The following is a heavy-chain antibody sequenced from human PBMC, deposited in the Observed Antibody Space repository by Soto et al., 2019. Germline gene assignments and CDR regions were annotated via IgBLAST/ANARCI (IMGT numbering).Heavy chain of an antibody. Sequence: EVQLVESGGGLVQPGRSLTLSCEASGFAFDDHAMHWVRQVPGKGLEWVSSISWNSGKIGYAGSVKGRFTISRDNAKNFVYLQMNSLRTKDTALYYCAKDKSNEELSVYYYNGLDVWGQGTTVIVSS. J-gene: IGHJ6*02. V-gene: IGHV3-9*01. CDR2: ISWNSGKI. D-gene: IGHD1-7*01. CDR1: GFAFDDHA. CDR3: AKDKSNEELSVYYYNGLDV.